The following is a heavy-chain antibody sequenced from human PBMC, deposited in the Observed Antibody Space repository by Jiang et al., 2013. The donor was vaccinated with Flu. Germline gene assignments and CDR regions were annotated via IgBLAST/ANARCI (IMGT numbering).Heavy chain of an antibody. Sequence: QLLESGGGLVQPGGSLRLSCAASGFTFSSYAMSWVRQAPGKGLEWVSAVSGSGGSTYYADSVKGRFTISRDNSKSTLYLQMNSLRAEDTAVYYCAKHSGRSGYDLVDYWGQGTLVTVSS. J-gene: IGHJ4*02. CDR1: GFTFSSYA. CDR3: AKHSGRSGYDLVDY. V-gene: IGHV3-23*01. CDR2: VSGSGGST. D-gene: IGHD5-12*01.